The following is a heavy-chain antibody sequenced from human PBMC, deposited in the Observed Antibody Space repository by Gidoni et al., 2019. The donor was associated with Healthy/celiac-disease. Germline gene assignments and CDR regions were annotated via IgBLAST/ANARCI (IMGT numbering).Heavy chain of an antibody. CDR1: GGSISSSSYY. J-gene: IGHJ6*02. CDR2: IYYSGST. V-gene: IGHV4-39*01. Sequence: QLQLQESGPGLVKPSETLSLTCTVSGGSISSSSYYWGWIRQPPGKGLEWIGSIYYSGSTYDNPSLKSRVTISVDTSKHQFSLKLSSVTAADTAVYYCARQTRDYDILTSGPGGMDVWGQGTTVTVSS. CDR3: ARQTRDYDILTSGPGGMDV. D-gene: IGHD3-9*01.